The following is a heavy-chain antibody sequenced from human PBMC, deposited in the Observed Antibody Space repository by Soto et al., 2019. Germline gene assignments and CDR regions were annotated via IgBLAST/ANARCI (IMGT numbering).Heavy chain of an antibody. V-gene: IGHV4-4*07. CDR3: ARDRGSVATAMVRRGGNWFDP. CDR2: IYTSGST. D-gene: IGHD5-18*01. Sequence: PSETLSLTCTVSGGSISSYYWSWIRQPAGKGLEWIGRIYTSGSTNYNPSLRSRVTMSVDTSKNQFSLKLSSVTAADTAVYYCARDRGSVATAMVRRGGNWFDPWGQGTLVTVSS. J-gene: IGHJ5*02. CDR1: GGSISSYY.